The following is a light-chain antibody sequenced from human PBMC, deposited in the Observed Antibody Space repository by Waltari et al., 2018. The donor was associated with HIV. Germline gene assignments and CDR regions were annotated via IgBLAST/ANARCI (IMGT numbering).Light chain of an antibody. V-gene: IGLV1-44*01. J-gene: IGLJ2*01. CDR1: PSNIGGNS. Sequence: SLLTQPPSVSGAPGQRVNISCSGGPSNIGGNSVNWYRQLPGTAPILLIYHNDQRPSSVPVRCSGSKSATSASLVISGLQSDDEADYYCATWDDTMSVVFGGGTRLTVL. CDR3: ATWDDTMSVV. CDR2: HND.